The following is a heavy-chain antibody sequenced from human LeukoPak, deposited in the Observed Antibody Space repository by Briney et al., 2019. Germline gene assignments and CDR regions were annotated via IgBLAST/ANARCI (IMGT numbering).Heavy chain of an antibody. V-gene: IGHV4-59*08. Sequence: SETLSLTCTVSGGSISNYYWSWIRQPPGKGLEWIGYAYYSGSTNYNPSLESRVTMSVDTSKNKFTLKLSSVTAADTAVYYCARRAGTGGRDYFDYWGQGTLVTVSS. D-gene: IGHD3/OR15-3a*01. CDR3: ARRAGTGGRDYFDY. CDR2: AYYSGST. CDR1: GGSISNYY. J-gene: IGHJ4*02.